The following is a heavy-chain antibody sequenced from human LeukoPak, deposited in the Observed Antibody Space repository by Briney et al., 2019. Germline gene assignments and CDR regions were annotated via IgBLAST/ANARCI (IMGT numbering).Heavy chain of an antibody. CDR1: GFTFSSYS. J-gene: IGHJ4*02. D-gene: IGHD2-15*01. Sequence: GRSLRLSCAASGFTFSSYSMNWVRQAPGKGLEWVSYISSSSIYIYYADSVKGRFTVSRDNAKNALFLHMNSMRAEDTAVYYCARILNYNYCSGGSCYSGPFDYWGQGTLVTVSS. V-gene: IGHV3-21*01. CDR2: ISSSSIYI. CDR3: ARILNYNYCSGGSCYSGPFDY.